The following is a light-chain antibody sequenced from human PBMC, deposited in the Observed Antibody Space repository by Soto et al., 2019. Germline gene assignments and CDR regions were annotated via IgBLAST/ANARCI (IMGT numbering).Light chain of an antibody. J-gene: IGLJ1*01. CDR1: SSDVGGYNY. CDR2: EVS. Sequence: QSVLTQPASVSGSPGQSITISCTGTSSDVGGYNYVSWYQQHPGKAPKLMIYEVSNRPSGVSNRFSGSKSGNTASLTISGLQAEDEADYYCSSYASSRTRVFGTGTKV. V-gene: IGLV2-14*01. CDR3: SSYASSRTRV.